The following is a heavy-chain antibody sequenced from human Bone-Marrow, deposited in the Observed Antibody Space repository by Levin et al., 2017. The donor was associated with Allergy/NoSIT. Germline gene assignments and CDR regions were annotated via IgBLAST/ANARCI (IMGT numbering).Heavy chain of an antibody. CDR1: GASIISATYY. J-gene: IGHJ4*02. CDR2: VYFSGST. CDR3: ARVPALRFLDWFLDY. V-gene: IGHV4-39*02. D-gene: IGHD3-9*01. Sequence: PGGSLRLSCTVSGASIISATYYWGWVRQPPGKGLEWIGSVYFSGSTYLSPFLKSRVTMSVDTSRSHFSLNLSSVTAADTAVYYCARVPALRFLDWFLDYWGRGVLVTVSS.